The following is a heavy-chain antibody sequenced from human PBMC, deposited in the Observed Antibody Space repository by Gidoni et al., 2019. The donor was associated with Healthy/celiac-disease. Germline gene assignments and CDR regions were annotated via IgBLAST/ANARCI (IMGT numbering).Heavy chain of an antibody. CDR3: ARSAGMDV. CDR2: IIGSGGST. CDR1: GFPFNNYA. V-gene: IGHV3-23*01. J-gene: IGHJ6*02. Sequence: EVQLLGSGGGWVEPGGALRPSCAASGFPFNNYAMSWVRLAPGKGLEWVSDIIGSGGSTSYADSVKGRFTISRDNSKNTLYLQMNSLRAEDTAVYYCARSAGMDVWGQGTTVTVSS.